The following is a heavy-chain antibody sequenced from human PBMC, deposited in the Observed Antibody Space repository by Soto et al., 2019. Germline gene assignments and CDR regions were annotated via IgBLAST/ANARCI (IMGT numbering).Heavy chain of an antibody. V-gene: IGHV1-18*01. CDR1: GYTFTSYG. J-gene: IGHJ6*02. CDR3: ARMGYSYGLYYYYYGMDV. Sequence: QVQLVQSGAEVKKPGASVKVSCKASGYTFTSYGISWVRQAPGQGLEWMGWISAYNGNTNYAQKLQGRVTMTTDTSTSKAYMELRSLRSDDTAVYYCARMGYSYGLYYYYYGMDVWGQGTTVTVSS. CDR2: ISAYNGNT. D-gene: IGHD5-18*01.